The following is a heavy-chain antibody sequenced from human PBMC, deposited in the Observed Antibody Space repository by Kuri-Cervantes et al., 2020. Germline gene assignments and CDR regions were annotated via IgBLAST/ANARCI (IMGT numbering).Heavy chain of an antibody. Sequence: GSLRLSCAVSGGSISGYYWNWIRQPPGKGLEWIGYVYYTGGTSYNPSLKSRVVISLDTSKNQFSLKLTSVTTTDTAVYYCARERPAYPFDPWGQGILVTVSS. V-gene: IGHV4-59*01. CDR1: GGSISGYY. CDR3: ARERPAYPFDP. J-gene: IGHJ5*02. D-gene: IGHD3-16*01. CDR2: VYYTGGT.